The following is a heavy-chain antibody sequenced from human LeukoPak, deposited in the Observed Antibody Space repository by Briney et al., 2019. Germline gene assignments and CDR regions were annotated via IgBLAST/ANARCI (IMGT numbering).Heavy chain of an antibody. V-gene: IGHV1-24*01. D-gene: IGHD6-19*01. CDR3: ATRPTYWGIAVAAAGEGVYFDY. Sequence: ASVKVSCKVSGYTLTELSMHWVRQAPGKGLEWMGGFDPEDGETIYAQKFQGRVTMTEDTSTDTAYMELSSLRSEDTAVYYCATRPTYWGIAVAAAGEGVYFDYWGQRTLVTVSS. CDR1: GYTLTELS. CDR2: FDPEDGET. J-gene: IGHJ4*02.